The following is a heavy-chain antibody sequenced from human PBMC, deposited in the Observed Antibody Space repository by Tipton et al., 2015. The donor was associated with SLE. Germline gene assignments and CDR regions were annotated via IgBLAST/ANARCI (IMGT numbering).Heavy chain of an antibody. D-gene: IGHD3-16*01. CDR1: GGSISSYY. J-gene: IGHJ4*02. CDR3: ARSMLTTKRVFDY. V-gene: IGHV4-59*07. CDR2: IYYTGSS. Sequence: TLSLTCTVSGGSISSYYWSWIRQPPGKGLEWIGYIYYTGSSNHNPPLKGRVTMSVDTSKNQFSLSVNSVTAADTAVYYCARSMLTTKRVFDYWGQGTLVTVSS.